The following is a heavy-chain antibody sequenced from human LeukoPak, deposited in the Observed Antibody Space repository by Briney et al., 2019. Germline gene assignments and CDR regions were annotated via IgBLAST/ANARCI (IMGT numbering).Heavy chain of an antibody. J-gene: IGHJ6*04. CDR3: AELGITMIGGV. D-gene: IGHD3-10*02. Sequence: GGSLRLSCAASGFSFSSFYMTWVRQAPGKGLEWVSYISSSGSTIYYADSVKGRFTISRDNAKNSLYLQMNSLRAEDTAVYYCAELGITMIGGVWGKGTTVTISS. CDR2: ISSSGSTI. CDR1: GFSFSSFY. V-gene: IGHV3-48*03.